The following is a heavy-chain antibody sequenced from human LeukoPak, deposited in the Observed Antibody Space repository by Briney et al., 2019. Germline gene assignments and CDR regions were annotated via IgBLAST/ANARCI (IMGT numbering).Heavy chain of an antibody. CDR2: ISGSGGST. CDR1: GFTFSSYA. Sequence: GGSLRLSCAASGFTFSSYAMSWVRQAPGKGLEWVSAISGSGGSTYYADSVKGRFTISRDNSKNTLYLQMNSLRAEDTAVYYCAKVERYDFWSGYYAPTPAEYFQHWGQGTLVTVSS. D-gene: IGHD3-3*01. V-gene: IGHV3-23*01. CDR3: AKVERYDFWSGYYAPTPAEYFQH. J-gene: IGHJ1*01.